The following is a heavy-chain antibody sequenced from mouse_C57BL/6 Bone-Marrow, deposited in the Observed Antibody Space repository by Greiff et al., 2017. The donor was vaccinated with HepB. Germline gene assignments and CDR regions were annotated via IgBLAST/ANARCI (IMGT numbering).Heavy chain of an antibody. Sequence: VKLVESGAELVRPGASVTLSCKASGYTFTDYEMHWVKQTPVHGLEWIGAIDPETGGTAYNQKFKGKAILTADKSSSTAYMELRSLTSEDSAVYYCTRSGDYDEGGFDYWGQGTTLTVSS. CDR3: TRSGDYDEGGFDY. D-gene: IGHD2-4*01. CDR2: IDPETGGT. V-gene: IGHV1-15*01. CDR1: GYTFTDYE. J-gene: IGHJ2*01.